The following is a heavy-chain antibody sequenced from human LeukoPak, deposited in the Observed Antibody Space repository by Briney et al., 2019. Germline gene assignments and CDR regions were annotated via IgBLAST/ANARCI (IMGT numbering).Heavy chain of an antibody. CDR2: IYPGDSDT. V-gene: IGHV5-51*01. J-gene: IGHJ4*02. D-gene: IGHD3-22*01. CDR1: GYSFTSYW. Sequence: KSLQISCKCSGYSFTSYWIGWVCPMPGEGLEWMGIIYPGDSDTRYSPSFQGQVTISADKSISNAYLQWSSLKASDTDMYYCARNYCYDSSGTLDYWGQGTLVTVSS. CDR3: ARNYCYDSSGTLDY.